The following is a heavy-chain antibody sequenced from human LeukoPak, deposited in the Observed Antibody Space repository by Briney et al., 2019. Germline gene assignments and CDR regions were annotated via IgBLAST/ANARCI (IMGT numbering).Heavy chain of an antibody. J-gene: IGHJ6*02. CDR2: MNPNSGNT. Sequence: ASVKVSCKASGYTFTSYDINWVRQATGQGLEWMGWMNPNSGNTGYAQKFQGRVTMTRNTSISTAYMELSSLRSEDTAVYYCARGQRVRGVMNPRYCYYGMDVWGQGTTVIVSS. CDR3: ARGQRVRGVMNPRYCYYGMDV. D-gene: IGHD3-10*01. CDR1: GYTFTSYD. V-gene: IGHV1-8*01.